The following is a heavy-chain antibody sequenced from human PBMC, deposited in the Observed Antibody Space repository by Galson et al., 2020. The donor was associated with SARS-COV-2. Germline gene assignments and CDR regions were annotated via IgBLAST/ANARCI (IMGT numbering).Heavy chain of an antibody. J-gene: IGHJ4*02. CDR1: GFTFSSYA. V-gene: IGHV3-23*01. Sequence: GESLKISCAASGFTFSSYAMSWVRQAPGKGLEWVSTISGSGGSTYYADSVKGRFTISRDNSKNTLYLQMNSLRAEDTAVYYCAKGYSGWLKSTLDYWGQGTLVTVSS. CDR3: AKGYSGWLKSTLDY. D-gene: IGHD6-19*01. CDR2: ISGSGGST.